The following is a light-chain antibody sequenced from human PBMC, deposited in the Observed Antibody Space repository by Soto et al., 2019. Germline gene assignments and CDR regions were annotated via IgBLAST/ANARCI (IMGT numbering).Light chain of an antibody. V-gene: IGKV3-15*01. J-gene: IGKJ1*01. CDR2: GAS. CDR3: QQYYNWPGT. CDR1: QSVSSD. Sequence: EVLMTQSPATLSVSPGERATLSCRASQSVSSDLAWYQQKPGQAPRLLIYGASTRANGIPARFSGSGSGTEFTLTFSSLQSEDFAVYYCQQYYNWPGTFGQGTKVEI.